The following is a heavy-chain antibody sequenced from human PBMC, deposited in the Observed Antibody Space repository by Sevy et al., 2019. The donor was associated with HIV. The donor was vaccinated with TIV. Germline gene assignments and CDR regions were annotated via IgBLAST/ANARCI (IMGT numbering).Heavy chain of an antibody. CDR2: ISSSSSYI. CDR1: GFTFSSYS. J-gene: IGHJ4*02. Sequence: GGSLRRSCAASGFTFSSYSMNWVRQAPGKGLEWVSSISSSSSYIYYADSVKGRLTISRDNAKNSLYLRMNSLRAEDTAVYYCARGYCTGGVCSYIGGDFDYWGQGTLVTVSS. CDR3: ARGYCTGGVCSYIGGDFDY. V-gene: IGHV3-21*01. D-gene: IGHD2-8*02.